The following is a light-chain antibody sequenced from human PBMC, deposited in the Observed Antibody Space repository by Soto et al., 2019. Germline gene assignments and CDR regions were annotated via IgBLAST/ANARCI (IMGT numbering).Light chain of an antibody. J-gene: IGKJ4*01. Sequence: EIVMTQSPATRSLSPGGRATLSCRASQSISGTLAWYQQKPGQAPRLLIYGASTRATGIPARFSGSGSGTEFTLTISSLQPEDFAVYYCQEYNNWHPVTFGGGTKVDIK. V-gene: IGKV3-15*01. CDR1: QSISGT. CDR2: GAS. CDR3: QEYNNWHPVT.